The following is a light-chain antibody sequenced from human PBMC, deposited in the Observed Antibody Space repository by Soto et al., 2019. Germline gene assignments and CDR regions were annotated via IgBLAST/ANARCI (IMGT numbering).Light chain of an antibody. CDR3: QQFYDYPLT. J-gene: IGKJ4*01. CDR2: DAS. V-gene: IGKV1D-13*01. CDR1: QGSSTL. Sequence: AIQLTQSPSSLSASVGDRVTITCRASQGSSTLFAWYQQRPGKAPNRLIYDASSLESWGPARFSGSGSGADFTLTISSLQPEDFATYYCQQFYDYPLTFGGGTKVDIK.